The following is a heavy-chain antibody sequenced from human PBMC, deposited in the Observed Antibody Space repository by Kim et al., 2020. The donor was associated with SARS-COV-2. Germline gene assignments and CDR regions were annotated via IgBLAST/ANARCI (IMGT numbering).Heavy chain of an antibody. CDR3: ATDIVVVPAARDAFDI. D-gene: IGHD2-2*01. Sequence: ASVKVSCKASGYTFTSYGISWVRQAPGQGLEWMGWISAYNGNTNYAQKLQGRVTMTTDTSTSTAYMELRSLRSDDTAVYYCATDIVVVPAARDAFDIWGQGTMVTVSS. CDR1: GYTFTSYG. V-gene: IGHV1-18*01. J-gene: IGHJ3*02. CDR2: ISAYNGNT.